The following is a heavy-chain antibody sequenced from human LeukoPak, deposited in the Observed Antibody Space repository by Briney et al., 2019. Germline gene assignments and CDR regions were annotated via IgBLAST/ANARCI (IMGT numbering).Heavy chain of an antibody. CDR3: ASDSYYYGSGTPYGLDY. CDR1: GGTFSSYA. J-gene: IGHJ4*02. CDR2: IIPIFGTA. D-gene: IGHD3-10*01. Sequence: SVKVSCKASGGTFSSYAISWVRQAPGQGLEWMGGIIPIFGTANYAQKFQGRVTITADESTSTAYMELSSLRSEDTAVYYCASDSYYYGSGTPYGLDYWGQGTLVTVSS. V-gene: IGHV1-69*13.